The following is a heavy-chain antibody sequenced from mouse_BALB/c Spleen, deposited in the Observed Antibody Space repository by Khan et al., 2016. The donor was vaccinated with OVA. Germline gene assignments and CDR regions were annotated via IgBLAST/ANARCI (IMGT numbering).Heavy chain of an antibody. CDR1: GFNIKDYY. CDR3: ARSILLYFDY. Sequence: VRLQQSGAELVRPGALVKLSCKGSGFNIKDYYMQWVKQRPEQGLEWIGWIDPENGNSIYDPKFQGKASITADTSSNTAYLQLSSLTSGDTAVYYCARSILLYFDYWGQGTTLTVSS. D-gene: IGHD2-3*01. CDR2: IDPENGNS. V-gene: IGHV14-1*02. J-gene: IGHJ2*01.